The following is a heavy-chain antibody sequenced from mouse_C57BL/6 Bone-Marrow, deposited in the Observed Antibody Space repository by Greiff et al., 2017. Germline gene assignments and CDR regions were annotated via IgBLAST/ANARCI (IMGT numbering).Heavy chain of an antibody. V-gene: IGHV1-69*01. D-gene: IGHD2-2*01. CDR2: IDPSDSYT. CDR3: AKGGLQFPYYAMDY. CDR1: GYTFTSYW. Sequence: QVQLQQPGAELVMPGASVKLSCKASGYTFTSYWMHWVKQRPGQGLEWIGEIDPSDSYTNYNQKFKGKSTLTVDKSSSTAYMQLSSLTSEDSAVYYCAKGGLQFPYYAMDYWGQGTSVTVSS. J-gene: IGHJ4*01.